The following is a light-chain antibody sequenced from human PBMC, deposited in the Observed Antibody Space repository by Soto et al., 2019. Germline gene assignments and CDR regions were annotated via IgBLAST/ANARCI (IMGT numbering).Light chain of an antibody. CDR1: QSVINSY. CDR3: QQYGISPST. J-gene: IGKJ1*01. Sequence: EIVLTQSPGTLSLSPGERATLSCRASQSVINSYLAWYQHKPGQALRLLIYGAASRATGIPDRFSGSGSGTAFTHTISRLEPEDFAVYYCQQYGISPSTYGQGTKVE. V-gene: IGKV3-20*01. CDR2: GAA.